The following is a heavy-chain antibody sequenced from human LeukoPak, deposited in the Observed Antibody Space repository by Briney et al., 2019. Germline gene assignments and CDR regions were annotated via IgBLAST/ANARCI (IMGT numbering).Heavy chain of an antibody. CDR2: IYWDDDK. D-gene: IGHD3-9*01. CDR3: AHSAIRSFAWDLGYFDY. CDR1: GFSIVSHGAG. J-gene: IGHJ4*02. Sequence: SGHTLVIPTETLTLTCSCYGFSIVSHGAGVGLVCQPPGKALECLFFIYWDDDKRYRPSLKNRLSITKDTPKNHVVLTMTNMDPVDTATYYCAHSAIRSFAWDLGYFDYWSQGILVTVSS. V-gene: IGHV2-5*02.